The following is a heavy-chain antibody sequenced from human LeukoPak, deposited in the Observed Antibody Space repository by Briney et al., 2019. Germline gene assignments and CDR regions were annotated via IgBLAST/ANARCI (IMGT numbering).Heavy chain of an antibody. CDR1: GFTFDDYA. D-gene: IGHD6-6*01. J-gene: IGHJ4*02. V-gene: IGHV3-23*01. CDR2: ISGSAGST. CDR3: AKFGAALPQKRLGTNTFDY. Sequence: GGSLRLSCAASGFTFDDYAMHWVRQAPGKGLEWVSAISGSAGSTYYADSVKGRFTISRDNSKNTLYLQMNSLRAEDTAVYYCAKFGAALPQKRLGTNTFDYWGQGTLVTVSS.